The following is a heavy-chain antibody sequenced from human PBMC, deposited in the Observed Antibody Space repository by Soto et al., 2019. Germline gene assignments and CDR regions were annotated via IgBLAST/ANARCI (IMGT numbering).Heavy chain of an antibody. J-gene: IGHJ5*02. CDR2: IKSKTDGGTT. V-gene: IGHV3-15*01. CDR3: TTPLA. CDR1: GFSFSEYG. Sequence: PGGSLRLSCVASGFSFSEYGMSWVRRTPQKTLEWVGRIKSKTDGGTTDYAAPVKGRFTISRDDSKNTLYLQMNSLKTEDTAVYYCTTPLAWGQGTLVTVSS.